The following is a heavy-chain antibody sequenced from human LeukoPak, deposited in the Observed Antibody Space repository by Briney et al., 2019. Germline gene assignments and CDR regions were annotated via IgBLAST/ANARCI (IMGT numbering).Heavy chain of an antibody. Sequence: PGGSLRLSCAASGFTFSNFSMNWVRQAPGQGLEWLSYINTNSRNINYAASVKGRVTISRDNAKNALYLQMNSLTAEDTAVYYCAREQLWSGFDYWGQGTLVTVSS. J-gene: IGHJ4*02. V-gene: IGHV3-48*04. CDR2: INTNSRNI. CDR3: AREQLWSGFDY. CDR1: GFTFSNFS. D-gene: IGHD2-21*01.